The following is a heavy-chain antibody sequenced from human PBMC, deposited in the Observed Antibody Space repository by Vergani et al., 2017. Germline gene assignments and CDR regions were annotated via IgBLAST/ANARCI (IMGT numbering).Heavy chain of an antibody. V-gene: IGHV1-69*01. CDR1: GGTFSSYA. D-gene: IGHD3-10*01. J-gene: IGHJ4*02. CDR2: IIPIFGTA. Sequence: QVQLVQSGAEVKKPGSSVKVSCKASGGTFSSYAISWVRQAPGQGLEWMGGIIPIFGTANYAQKLQGRGTITADESTSTAYMELSSLRYEDTAVYYCARGEQLWFGELPKYWGQGTLVTVSS. CDR3: ARGEQLWFGELPKY.